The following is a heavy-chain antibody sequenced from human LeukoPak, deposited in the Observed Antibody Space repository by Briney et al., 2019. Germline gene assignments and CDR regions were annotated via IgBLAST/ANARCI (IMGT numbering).Heavy chain of an antibody. CDR3: AKDRRIVVVTAMDY. CDR1: GFTFSSYG. Sequence: GRSLRLSCAASGFTFSSYGMHWVRQAPGKGLEWVAVIWYDGSNKYYADSVKGRFTISRDNSKNTLYLQMNSLRAEDTAVYYCAKDRRIVVVTAMDYWGQGTLVTVPS. CDR2: IWYDGSNK. D-gene: IGHD2-21*02. V-gene: IGHV3-33*06. J-gene: IGHJ4*02.